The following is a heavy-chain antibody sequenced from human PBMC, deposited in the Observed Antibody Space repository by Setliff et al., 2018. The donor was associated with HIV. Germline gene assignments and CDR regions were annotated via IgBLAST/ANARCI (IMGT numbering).Heavy chain of an antibody. Sequence: ASVKVSCKASGYTFTDYYIHWVRQAPGQGLEWMGWINSGSGGTNYAQNFQGRVTVTRDTSINTAYVELNSLKSDDTAVYYCARDYLHVFDIWGQGTMVTVSS. CDR3: ARDYLHVFDI. J-gene: IGHJ3*02. CDR1: GYTFTDYY. CDR2: INSGSGGT. V-gene: IGHV1-2*02.